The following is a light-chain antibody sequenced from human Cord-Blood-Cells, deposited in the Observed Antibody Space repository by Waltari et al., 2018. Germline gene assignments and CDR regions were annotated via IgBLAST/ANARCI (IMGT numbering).Light chain of an antibody. CDR3: QAWDSSTVV. CDR1: KLGDTY. J-gene: IGLJ2*01. V-gene: IGLV3-1*01. CDR2: QDS. Sequence: SYELTQPPSVSVSPGQTASITCSGAKLGDTYACWYQQQPGRSPVLVIYQDSKRPSGIPELFSGSNSGNTATLTISGTQAMDEADYYCQAWDSSTVVFGGGTKLTVL.